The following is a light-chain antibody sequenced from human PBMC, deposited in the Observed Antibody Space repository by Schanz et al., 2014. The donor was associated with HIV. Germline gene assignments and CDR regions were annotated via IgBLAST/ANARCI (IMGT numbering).Light chain of an antibody. J-gene: IGLJ2*01. CDR2: DVS. V-gene: IGLV2-14*01. CDR3: CSYGGSSTPVV. CDR1: SSDVSDYNY. Sequence: QSVLTQPASVSGSPGQSITISCTGTSSDVSDYNYVSWYQQHPGKAPKLMIYDVSKRPSGVSNRFSGSKSGSTASLTISGLQAEDEADYYCCSYGGSSTPVVLGGGTKVTVL.